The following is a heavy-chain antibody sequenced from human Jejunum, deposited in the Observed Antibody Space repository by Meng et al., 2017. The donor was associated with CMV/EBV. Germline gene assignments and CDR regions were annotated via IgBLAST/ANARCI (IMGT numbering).Heavy chain of an antibody. CDR2: ISGNGGST. CDR1: FTFSGYG. V-gene: IGHV3-23*01. D-gene: IGHD5-18*01. Sequence: FTFSGYGMRWVRQAPGKGLEWVSVISGNGGSTYYADSVKGRFTISRDNSKNTLWLQMRSLRAEDTAVYYCTKHETKYGYGRGFFEYWGRGTLVTVSS. CDR3: TKHETKYGYGRGFFEY. J-gene: IGHJ4*01.